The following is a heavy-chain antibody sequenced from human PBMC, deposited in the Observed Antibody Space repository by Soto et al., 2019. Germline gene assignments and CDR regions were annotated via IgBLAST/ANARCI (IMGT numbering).Heavy chain of an antibody. CDR1: GGAVSSGSYY. D-gene: IGHD3-9*01. J-gene: IGHJ6*02. CDR2: INHSGST. V-gene: IGHV4-39*01. CDR3: ASSNYDILTGHDYYGMDV. Sequence: SETLSLTCTVSGGAVSSGSYYWSWIRQPPGKGLEWIGEINHSGSTNYNPSLKSRVTISVDTSKNQFSLKLSSVTAADTAVYYCASSNYDILTGHDYYGMDVWGQGTTVTVSS.